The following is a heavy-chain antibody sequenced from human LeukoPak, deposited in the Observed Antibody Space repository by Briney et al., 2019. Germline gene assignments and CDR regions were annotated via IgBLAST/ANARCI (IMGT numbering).Heavy chain of an antibody. Sequence: GGTLRLSCAASGFTFSSYWMSWVRQAPGKGLEWVANIKQDGSETYYVDAVKGRFTISRDNAKNSLYLQMNSLRAEDTAVYYCAREPVGATISPYFDSWGQGTLVTVSS. CDR2: IKQDGSET. CDR1: GFTFSSYW. D-gene: IGHD1-26*01. J-gene: IGHJ4*02. V-gene: IGHV3-7*01. CDR3: AREPVGATISPYFDS.